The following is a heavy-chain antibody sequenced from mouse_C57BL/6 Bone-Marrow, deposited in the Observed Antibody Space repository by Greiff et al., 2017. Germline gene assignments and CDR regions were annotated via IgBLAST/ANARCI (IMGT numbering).Heavy chain of an antibody. CDR1: GYSFTGYY. CDR3: ARGRLRRRDVDFDY. Sequence: EVQLQQSGPELVKPGASVKISCKASGYSFTGYYMNWVKQSPEKSLEWIGEINPSTGGTTYNQKFKAKATLTVDKSSSTAYMQLKSLTSEDSAVYYCARGRLRRRDVDFDYWGQGTTLTVSS. J-gene: IGHJ2*01. D-gene: IGHD2-4*01. V-gene: IGHV1-42*01. CDR2: INPSTGGT.